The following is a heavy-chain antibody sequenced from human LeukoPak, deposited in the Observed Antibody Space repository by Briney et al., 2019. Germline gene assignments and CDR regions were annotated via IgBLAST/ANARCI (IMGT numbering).Heavy chain of an antibody. D-gene: IGHD3-10*01. CDR2: ISYAGSKK. J-gene: IGHJ4*02. Sequence: GGSLRLSCAASGFTFSNYGIHWVRQAPGKGLEWVSVISYAGSKKYYADSVKGRFSISRDNSKNTLYVQMDSLRPEDTAVYYCATERSGRGSLFYHGSGSFYGFAYWGQGTLVTVSS. V-gene: IGHV3-30*03. CDR3: ATERSGRGSLFYHGSGSFYGFAY. CDR1: GFTFSNYG.